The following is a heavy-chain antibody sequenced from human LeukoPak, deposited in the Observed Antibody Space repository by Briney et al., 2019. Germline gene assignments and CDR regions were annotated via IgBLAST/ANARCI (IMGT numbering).Heavy chain of an antibody. D-gene: IGHD4-23*01. V-gene: IGHV4-34*01. CDR3: ARGYGGKLNWFDP. CDR1: GGSFSGYY. J-gene: IGHJ5*02. Sequence: SETLSLTCAVYGGSFSGYYWSWIRQPPGKRLEWIGEINHSGSANYNPSLKSRVTISVDTSKNQFSLKLSSVTAADTAVYYCARGYGGKLNWFDPWGQGTLVTVSS. CDR2: INHSGSA.